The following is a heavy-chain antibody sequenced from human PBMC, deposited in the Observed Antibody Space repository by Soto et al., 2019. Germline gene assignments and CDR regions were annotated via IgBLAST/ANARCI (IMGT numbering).Heavy chain of an antibody. V-gene: IGHV4-39*01. D-gene: IGHD2-2*01. CDR2: IFYGGST. Sequence: SETLSLTCTVSGGSISSSAYFWGWIRQPPGKGLEWLGGIFYGGSTYYNPSLKSRVTISVDTSKNQFSLNLRSVTAADTAVFYCARLSSSIGVTLPAAPYYFDYWGQGTLVTVSS. CDR1: GGSISSSAYF. J-gene: IGHJ4*02. CDR3: ARLSSSIGVTLPAAPYYFDY.